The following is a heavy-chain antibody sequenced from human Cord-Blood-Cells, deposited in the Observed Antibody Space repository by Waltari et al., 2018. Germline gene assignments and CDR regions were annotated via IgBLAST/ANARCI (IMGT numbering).Heavy chain of an antibody. D-gene: IGHD3-3*01. CDR3: ASGSKYYDFWSGYYTEYFQH. V-gene: IGHV4-31*03. Sequence: QVQLQESGPGLVKPSPTLSITCTVSGGSISSGGYYWSWIRQHPGKRLEWIGYIYYSGSTYYNPSLKSRVTISVDTSKNQFSLKLSSVTAADTAVYYCASGSKYYDFWSGYYTEYFQHWGQGTLVTVSS. J-gene: IGHJ1*01. CDR2: IYYSGST. CDR1: GGSISSGGYY.